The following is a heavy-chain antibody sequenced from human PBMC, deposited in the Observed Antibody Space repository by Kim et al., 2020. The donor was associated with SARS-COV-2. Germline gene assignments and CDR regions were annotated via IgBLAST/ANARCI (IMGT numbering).Heavy chain of an antibody. J-gene: IGHJ4*02. CDR2: IKSKTDGGTT. D-gene: IGHD1-1*01. CDR3: TTDRQPPLYYFDY. Sequence: GGSLRLSCAASGFTFSNAWMSWVRQAPGKGLEWVGRIKSKTDGGTTDYAAPVKGRFTISRDDSKNTLYLQMNSLKTEDTAVYYCTTDRQPPLYYFDYWGQGTLVTVSS. CDR1: GFTFSNAW. V-gene: IGHV3-15*01.